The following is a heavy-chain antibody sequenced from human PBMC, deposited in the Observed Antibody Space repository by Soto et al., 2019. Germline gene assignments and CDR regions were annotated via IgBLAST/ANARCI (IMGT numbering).Heavy chain of an antibody. CDR3: ARDRSGFDP. J-gene: IGHJ5*02. Sequence: ASVKVSCKASGYSFTGNSMHWVRQAPGQGLEWMGRINPSGGSTSYAQKFQGRVTMTRDTSTSTVYMELSSLRSEDTAVYYCARDRSGFDPWGQGTLVTVSS. CDR1: GYSFTGNS. V-gene: IGHV1-46*03. CDR2: INPSGGST.